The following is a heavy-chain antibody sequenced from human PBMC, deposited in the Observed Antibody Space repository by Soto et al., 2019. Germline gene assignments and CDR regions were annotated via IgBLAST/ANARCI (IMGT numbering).Heavy chain of an antibody. J-gene: IGHJ4*02. CDR1: GGSISSHY. D-gene: IGHD6-19*01. CDR2: IYYSGST. V-gene: IGHV4-59*11. Sequence: SEILSLTCAVSGGSISSHYWSWFRQPPGKGLEWIGYIYYSGSTNYNPSLKSRVTISVDTSKNQFSLKLTSVTAADTAVYYCARSRYTSGWWTPPFDYWGQGTLVPVSS. CDR3: ARSRYTSGWWTPPFDY.